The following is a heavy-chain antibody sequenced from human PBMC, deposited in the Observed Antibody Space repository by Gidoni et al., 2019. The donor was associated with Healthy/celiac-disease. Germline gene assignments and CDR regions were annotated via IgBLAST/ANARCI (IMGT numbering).Heavy chain of an antibody. CDR1: GFTFSIYS. V-gene: IGHV3-48*02. D-gene: IGHD4-17*01. CDR3: ARDLSGDYVNYFDY. Sequence: EVQLVESGGGLVPPGGSLRLSCSASGFTFSIYSMNWVRQAPGKGLEWVSYMSGSSSTIYYADSVKGRFTISRDNAKNSLYLQMNSLRDEDTAVYYCARDLSGDYVNYFDYWGQGTLVTVSS. J-gene: IGHJ4*02. CDR2: MSGSSSTI.